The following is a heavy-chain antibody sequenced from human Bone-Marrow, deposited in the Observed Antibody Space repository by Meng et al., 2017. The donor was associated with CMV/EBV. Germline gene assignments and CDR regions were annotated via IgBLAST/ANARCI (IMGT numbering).Heavy chain of an antibody. D-gene: IGHD2-2*01. V-gene: IGHV4-38-2*02. J-gene: IGHJ4*02. CDR3: GRVVDVRPGSSCSSATCSDY. CDR2: IYHSGST. CDR1: GYSISSGYY. Sequence: SETLSLTCTVSGYSISSGYYWGWIRQPPGKGLEWIGSIYHSGSTYYNPSLKSRVTISVDTSKNQFSLKLSSVTAADTAVYYCGRVVDVRPGSSCSSATCSDYWGQGTLVTVSS.